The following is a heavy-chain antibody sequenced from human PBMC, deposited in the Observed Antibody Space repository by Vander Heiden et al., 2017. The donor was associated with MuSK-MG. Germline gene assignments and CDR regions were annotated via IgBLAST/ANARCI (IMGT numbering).Heavy chain of an antibody. CDR1: GYSISSGYY. V-gene: IGHV4-38-2*01. Sequence: VQLQESGPGLVKPSETLSLTCAVSGYSISSGYYWGWVRQPPGKGLEWIRSIYHSGSTYYHPSRKSRVTISVDTSKNQVSLKLSSVTAADTAVYYCARVYVGPGSPYYFDYWCHGTLVTVSS. CDR3: ARVYVGPGSPYYFDY. J-gene: IGHJ4*01. CDR2: IYHSGST. D-gene: IGHD3-10*01.